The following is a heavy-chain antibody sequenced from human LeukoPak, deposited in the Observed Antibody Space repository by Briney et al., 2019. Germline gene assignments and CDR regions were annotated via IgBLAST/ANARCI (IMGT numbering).Heavy chain of an antibody. CDR1: GFTFSSYA. V-gene: IGHV3-23*01. J-gene: IGHJ4*02. D-gene: IGHD2-2*01. CDR3: AKDLTSWDPACFDY. CDR2: ISGSGGST. Sequence: GASLRLSCAASGFTFSSYAMSWVRLAPGKGLEWVSAISGSGGSTYYADSVKGRFTISRDNSKNTLYLQMNSLRAEDTAVYYCAKDLTSWDPACFDYWGQGTLVTVSS.